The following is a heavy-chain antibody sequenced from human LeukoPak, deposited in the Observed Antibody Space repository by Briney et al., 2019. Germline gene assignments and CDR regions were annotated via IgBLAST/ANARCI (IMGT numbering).Heavy chain of an antibody. V-gene: IGHV4-59*08. CDR3: ARQGSGGRAFDI. J-gene: IGHJ3*02. D-gene: IGHD1-26*01. CDR1: GGSIGSYY. Sequence: SETLSLTCIVSGGSIGSYYWSWIRQPPGKGLEWIGYIYSSGSTNSSPSLKSRVTISVDTSKSQFSLKMTSVTAADTAVYYCARQGSGGRAFDIWGQGTMVTVSS. CDR2: IYSSGST.